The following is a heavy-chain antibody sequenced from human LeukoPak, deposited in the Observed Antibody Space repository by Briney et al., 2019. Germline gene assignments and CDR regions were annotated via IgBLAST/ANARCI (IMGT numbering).Heavy chain of an antibody. V-gene: IGHV4-30-4*08. Sequence: SETLSLTCTVSGGSISSGDYYWSWIRQPPGKGLEWIGYIYYSGSTYYNPSLKSRVTISVDTSKNQFSLNLNSVIAADTAVYYCARPGITAIGNAFDIWGQGTMVTVSS. CDR3: ARPGITAIGNAFDI. D-gene: IGHD6-13*01. CDR1: GGSISSGDYY. J-gene: IGHJ3*02. CDR2: IYYSGST.